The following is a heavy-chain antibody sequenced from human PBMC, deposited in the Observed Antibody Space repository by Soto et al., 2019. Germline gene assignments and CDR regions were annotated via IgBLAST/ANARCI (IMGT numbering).Heavy chain of an antibody. J-gene: IGHJ5*02. D-gene: IGHD2-15*01. CDR3: ARAEVDMPTP. CDR1: GFSVTTNY. V-gene: IGHV3-66*01. Sequence: EMYLVDSGGGLDQPGGSLRLSCAASGFSVTTNYMIWVRQAPGKGLEWVSVIYTNGGTLYADSVKGRFTISRDNSMNTVSLQMNSLRVEDTAVYYCARAEVDMPTPWGQGTLVTVSS. CDR2: IYTNGGT.